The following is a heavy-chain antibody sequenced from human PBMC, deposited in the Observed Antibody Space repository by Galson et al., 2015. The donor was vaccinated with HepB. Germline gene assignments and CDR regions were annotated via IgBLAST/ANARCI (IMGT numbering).Heavy chain of an antibody. V-gene: IGHV3-21*01. D-gene: IGHD6-13*01. CDR2: ISSSSSYI. CDR1: GFTFSSYS. J-gene: IGHJ4*02. CDR3: ARADPSSWYYFDY. Sequence: SLRLSCAASGFTFSSYSMNWVRQAPGKGLEWVSSISSSSSYIYYADSVKGRFTISRDNAKNSLYLQMNSLRAEDTAVYYCARADPSSWYYFDYWGQGTLVTVSS.